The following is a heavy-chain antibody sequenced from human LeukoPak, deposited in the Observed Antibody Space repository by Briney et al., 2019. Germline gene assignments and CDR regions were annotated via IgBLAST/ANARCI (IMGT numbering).Heavy chain of an antibody. CDR1: GYTFTSYY. CDR2: INPSGGST. CDR3: AREPTYDFWSGYYGLRYYYYYYMDV. J-gene: IGHJ6*03. D-gene: IGHD3-3*01. Sequence: ASVKVSCKASGYTFTSYYMHWVRQAPGQGLEWMGIINPSGGSTSYAQKFQGRVTMTRDMSTSTVYMELSSLRSVDTAVYYCAREPTYDFWSGYYGLRYYYYYYMDVWGKGTTVTISS. V-gene: IGHV1-46*01.